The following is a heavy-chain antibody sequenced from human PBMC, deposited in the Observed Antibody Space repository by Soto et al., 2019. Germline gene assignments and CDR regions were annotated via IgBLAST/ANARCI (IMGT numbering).Heavy chain of an antibody. CDR1: GYSFTSYW. CDR2: IYPGDSDT. CDR3: ARAPHYYDSSGYAMDY. V-gene: IGHV5-51*01. Sequence: HGESLKISCKGSGYSFTSYWIGWVRQMPGKGLEWMGIIYPGDSDTRYSPSFQGQVTISADKSISTAYLQWSSLKASDTAMYYCARAPHYYDSSGYAMDYWGQGTLVTVSS. D-gene: IGHD3-22*01. J-gene: IGHJ4*02.